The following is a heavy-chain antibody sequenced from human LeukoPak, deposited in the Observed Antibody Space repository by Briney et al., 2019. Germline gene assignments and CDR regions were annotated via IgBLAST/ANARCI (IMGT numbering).Heavy chain of an antibody. CDR1: GFTFSSYW. J-gene: IGHJ6*02. Sequence: GGSLRLSCAASGFTFSSYWMSWVRQAPGKGLEWEANIKQDGSEKYYVDSVKGRFTISRDNAKNSLYLQMNCLRAEDTAVYYCARWAIFGGDGAYYYYGMDVWGQGTTVTVSS. CDR2: IKQDGSEK. D-gene: IGHD3-3*01. CDR3: ARWAIFGGDGAYYYYGMDV. V-gene: IGHV3-7*01.